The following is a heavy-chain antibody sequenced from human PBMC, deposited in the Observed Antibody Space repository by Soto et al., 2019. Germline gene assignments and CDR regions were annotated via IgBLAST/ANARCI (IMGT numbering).Heavy chain of an antibody. D-gene: IGHD1-26*01. CDR1: GYSFTSYW. CDR2: IDPSDSYT. Sequence: LKISCKGSGYSFTSYWISWVRQMPGKGLEWMGRIDPSDSYTNYSPSFQGHVTISADKSISTAYLQWSSLKASDAAMYYCARHELIDNYYYYGMVVWGQVTPVTVS. V-gene: IGHV5-10-1*01. CDR3: ARHELIDNYYYYGMVV. J-gene: IGHJ6*02.